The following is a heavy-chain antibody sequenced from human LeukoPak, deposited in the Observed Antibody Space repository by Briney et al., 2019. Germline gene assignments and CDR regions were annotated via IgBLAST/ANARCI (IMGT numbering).Heavy chain of an antibody. J-gene: IGHJ4*02. V-gene: IGHV4-31*03. CDR1: GGSISSGGYY. Sequence: PSQTLSLTCTVSGGSISSGGYYWSWIRQHPGKGLEWIGYIYYSGSTYYNPSLKSRVTISVDTSKNQFSLKLSSVTAADTAVYYCARDRDSSSYFFDYWGQGTLVTVSS. CDR3: ARDRDSSSYFFDY. D-gene: IGHD3-22*01. CDR2: IYYSGST.